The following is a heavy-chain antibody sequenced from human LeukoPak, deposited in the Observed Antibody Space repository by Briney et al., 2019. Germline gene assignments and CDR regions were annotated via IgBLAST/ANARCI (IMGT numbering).Heavy chain of an antibody. Sequence: GGSLRLSCAASGFTFSNYWMHWVRQAPGKGLVWVSHVNSDGSSTTHADSVKGRFTISRDNAKNTLYLQMNSLRPEDTAVYYCARDGSIYKDGLGDNWGQGTLVTVSS. CDR3: ARDGSIYKDGLGDN. CDR1: GFTFSNYW. CDR2: VNSDGSST. V-gene: IGHV3-74*01. D-gene: IGHD6-6*01. J-gene: IGHJ4*02.